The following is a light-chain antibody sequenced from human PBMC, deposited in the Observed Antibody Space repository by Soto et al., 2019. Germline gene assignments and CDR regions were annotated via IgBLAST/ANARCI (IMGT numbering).Light chain of an antibody. Sequence: EIVMTQSPATLSVSPGERATLSCRASQSVSSNLAWYQQKPGQAPRLLIYGASTRATGIPARFSGSGSGTEFTFTISSLQSEDFAFYYCQQYNNWPLLTFGGGTKVEIK. J-gene: IGKJ4*01. CDR2: GAS. V-gene: IGKV3-15*01. CDR3: QQYNNWPLLT. CDR1: QSVSSN.